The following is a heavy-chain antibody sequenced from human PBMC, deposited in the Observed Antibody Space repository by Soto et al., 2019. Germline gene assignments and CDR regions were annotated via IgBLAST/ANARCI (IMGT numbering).Heavy chain of an antibody. D-gene: IGHD2-15*01. CDR1: GFSVSTSH. Sequence: PGGSLRLSCAAAGFSVSTSHISWVRQAPGKGLEWVGRIKSKTDGGTTDYAAPVKGRFTISRDDSKNTLYLQMNSLKTEDTAVYYCTTDLFVVVVAATNNNFDYWGQGTLVTVSS. V-gene: IGHV3-15*01. CDR3: TTDLFVVVVAATNNNFDY. CDR2: IKSKTDGGTT. J-gene: IGHJ4*02.